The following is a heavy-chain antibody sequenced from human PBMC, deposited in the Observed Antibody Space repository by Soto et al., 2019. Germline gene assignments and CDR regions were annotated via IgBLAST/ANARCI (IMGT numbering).Heavy chain of an antibody. CDR1: GFTFSSYS. V-gene: IGHV3-21*01. Sequence: GGSLRLSCAASGFTFSSYSMNWVRQAPGKGLEWVSSISSSSSYIYYADSVKGRFTISRDNAKNSLYLQMNSLRAEDTAVYYCARDQVVVVDDNRGYYYYGMDVWGQGTTVTVSS. CDR2: ISSSSSYI. J-gene: IGHJ6*02. CDR3: ARDQVVVVDDNRGYYYYGMDV. D-gene: IGHD2-15*01.